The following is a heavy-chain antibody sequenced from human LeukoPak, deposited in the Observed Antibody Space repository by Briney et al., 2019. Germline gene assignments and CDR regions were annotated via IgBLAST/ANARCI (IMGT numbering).Heavy chain of an antibody. Sequence: GGSLRLSRAASGFTFSTYGMHWVRQAPGKGPEWVAVISYDGSNKYYADSVKGRFTISRDNSKNTLYLQMNSLRAEDTAVYYCAKDPGDTSGYAFDIWGQGTMVTVSS. J-gene: IGHJ3*02. V-gene: IGHV3-30*18. CDR1: GFTFSTYG. CDR3: AKDPGDTSGYAFDI. CDR2: ISYDGSNK. D-gene: IGHD3-22*01.